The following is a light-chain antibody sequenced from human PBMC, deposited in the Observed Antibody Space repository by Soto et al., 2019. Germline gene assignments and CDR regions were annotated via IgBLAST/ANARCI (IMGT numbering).Light chain of an antibody. CDR2: SVS. V-gene: IGKV1-5*01. Sequence: DIQMTQSPSTLSAYVGDRVTITCRASQSVNSWLAWYQQKPGRAPKMLIYSVSNLDSGVPSRFSGSGSGTDFTLTISSLHPDDFATYYCQPFSSYSRTFGQGTKVEMK. CDR3: QPFSSYSRT. J-gene: IGKJ1*01. CDR1: QSVNSW.